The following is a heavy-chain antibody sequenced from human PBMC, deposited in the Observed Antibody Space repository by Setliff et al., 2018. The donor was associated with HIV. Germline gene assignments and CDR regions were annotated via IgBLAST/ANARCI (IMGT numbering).Heavy chain of an antibody. Sequence: SETLSLTCTVSGGSISSYYWSWIRQPAGKGLEWIGRIYTSGSTNYNPSLKSRVTMSVDTSKNQFSLKLSSVTAADTAVYYCARSFTYNFWSGLAGDAFDIWGQGTMFTVSS. J-gene: IGHJ3*02. V-gene: IGHV4-4*07. CDR1: GGSISSYY. CDR3: ARSFTYNFWSGLAGDAFDI. CDR2: IYTSGST. D-gene: IGHD3-3*01.